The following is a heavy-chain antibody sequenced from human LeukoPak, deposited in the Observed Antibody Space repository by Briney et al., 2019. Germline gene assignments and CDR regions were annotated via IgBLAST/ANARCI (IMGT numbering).Heavy chain of an antibody. V-gene: IGHV3-30*18. D-gene: IGHD2-21*01. J-gene: IGHJ4*02. CDR2: ISYAGNDK. CDR1: GFTFRTYD. Sequence: PGRSLRLSCAASGFTFRTYDMHWVRQAPGKGLEWVALISYAGNDKYYADSVKGRFTVSRDNSKNTLYLQMNSLRADDTAVYYCAKDTLGAIHYWGQGTLVTDSS. CDR3: AKDTLGAIHY.